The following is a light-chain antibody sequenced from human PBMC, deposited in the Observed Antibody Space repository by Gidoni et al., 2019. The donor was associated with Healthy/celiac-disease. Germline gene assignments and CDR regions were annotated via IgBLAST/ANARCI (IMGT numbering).Light chain of an antibody. J-gene: IGKJ3*01. V-gene: IGKV1-8*01. CDR2: AAS. CDR3: QQYYSYPFT. CDR1: QGISSY. Sequence: IRMTQSPSSFSASTGDRVTITCRASQGISSYLAWYQQKPGKAPKLLIYAASTLQSGVPSRFSGSGSGTDFTLTISCLQSEDFATYYCQQYYSYPFTFGPGTKVDIK.